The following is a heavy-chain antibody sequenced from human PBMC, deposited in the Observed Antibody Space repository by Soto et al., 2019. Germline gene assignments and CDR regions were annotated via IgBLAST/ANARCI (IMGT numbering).Heavy chain of an antibody. CDR2: IIPIFGTA. Sequence: SVKVSCKASGGTFSSYAISWVRQAPGQGLEWMGGIIPIFGTANYAQKFQGRVTITADESTSTAYMELSSLRSEDTAVYYCARAAPYDSSGYYYPLGFDYWGQGTLVTVSS. D-gene: IGHD3-22*01. J-gene: IGHJ4*02. CDR1: GGTFSSYA. CDR3: ARAAPYDSSGYYYPLGFDY. V-gene: IGHV1-69*13.